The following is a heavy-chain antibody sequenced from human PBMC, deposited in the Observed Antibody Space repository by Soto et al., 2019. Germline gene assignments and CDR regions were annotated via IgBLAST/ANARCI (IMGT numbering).Heavy chain of an antibody. CDR1: GGSISSGGYY. Sequence: SETLSLTCTVSGGSISSGGYYWSWIRQHPGKGLEWIGYIYYSGSTYYNPSLKSRVTISVDTSKNQFSLKLSSVTAADTAVYYCARRRSGSNYGWFDPWGQGTLVTSPQ. D-gene: IGHD3-10*01. CDR3: ARRRSGSNYGWFDP. J-gene: IGHJ5*02. V-gene: IGHV4-31*03. CDR2: IYYSGST.